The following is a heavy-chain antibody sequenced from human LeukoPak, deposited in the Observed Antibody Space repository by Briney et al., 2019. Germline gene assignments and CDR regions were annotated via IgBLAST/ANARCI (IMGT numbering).Heavy chain of an antibody. Sequence: GGSLRLSCAASGFTFSSFGMHGVRQAPGKGLEWVAVILNDGSQEKYADSVKGRFTISRDNSKNTLYLQMNSLRAEDTAVYYCARDLQLYDYVWGSSTFDYWGQGTLLTVSS. CDR2: ILNDGSQE. CDR1: GFTFSSFG. CDR3: ARDLQLYDYVWGSSTFDY. V-gene: IGHV3-33*01. D-gene: IGHD3-16*01. J-gene: IGHJ4*02.